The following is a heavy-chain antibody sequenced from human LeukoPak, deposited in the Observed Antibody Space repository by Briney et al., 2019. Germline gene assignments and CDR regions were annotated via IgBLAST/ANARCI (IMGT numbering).Heavy chain of an antibody. D-gene: IGHD1-20*01. Sequence: GGSLRLSCAASGLTFSSYSMNWVRQAPGKGLEWVSSISSSSSYIYYADSVKGRFTISRDNAKNSLYLQMNSLRAEDTAVYYCARVTGTTGRGAFDIWGQGTMVTVSS. V-gene: IGHV3-21*01. CDR3: ARVTGTTGRGAFDI. CDR2: ISSSSSYI. CDR1: GLTFSSYS. J-gene: IGHJ3*02.